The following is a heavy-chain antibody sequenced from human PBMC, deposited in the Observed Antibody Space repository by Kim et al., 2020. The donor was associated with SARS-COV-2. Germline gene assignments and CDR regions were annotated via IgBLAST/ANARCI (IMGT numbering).Heavy chain of an antibody. CDR1: GGSFSGYY. Sequence: SETLSLTCAVYGGSFSGYYWSWIRQPPGKGLEWIGEINHSGSTNYNPSLKSRVTISVDTSKNQFSLKLSSVTAADTAVYYCARGRYSSSWFDAFDIWGQG. J-gene: IGHJ3*02. CDR3: ARGRYSSSWFDAFDI. CDR2: INHSGST. D-gene: IGHD6-13*01. V-gene: IGHV4-34*01.